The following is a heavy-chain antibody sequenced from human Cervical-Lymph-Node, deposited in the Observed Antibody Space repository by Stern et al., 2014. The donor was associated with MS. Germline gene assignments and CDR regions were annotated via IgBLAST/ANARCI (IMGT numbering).Heavy chain of an antibody. CDR2: ISPKSGDT. CDR3: GRGQQSFNP. Sequence: QVQLVESGAEVKEPGASVKVSCKASGYTFTGYNVHWVRQAPGQGLEWMGWISPKSGDTNYAQQFQGRVTMTRDTSISTAYMELSRLTTDDTAIYYCGRGQQSFNPWGQGTLVTVSS. J-gene: IGHJ5*02. V-gene: IGHV1-2*02. CDR1: GYTFTGYN. D-gene: IGHD1-1*01.